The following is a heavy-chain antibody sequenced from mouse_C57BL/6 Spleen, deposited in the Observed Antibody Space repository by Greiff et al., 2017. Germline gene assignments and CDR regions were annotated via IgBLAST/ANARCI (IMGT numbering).Heavy chain of an antibody. V-gene: IGHV3-6*01. Sequence: EVQLQESGPGLVKPSQSLSLTCSVTGYSITSCYYWYWIRTFPGNLLEWMGYISYDGSNHYNQSLKNRITITSDKSKNQCFLELISVTTEDTATYYCAREDLLWSGWFAYWGQGTLLTVSS. J-gene: IGHJ3*01. D-gene: IGHD2-1*01. CDR2: ISYDGSN. CDR1: GYSITSCYY. CDR3: AREDLLWSGWFAY.